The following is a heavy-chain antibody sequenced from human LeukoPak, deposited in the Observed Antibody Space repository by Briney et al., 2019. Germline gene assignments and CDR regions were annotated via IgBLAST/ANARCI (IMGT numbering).Heavy chain of an antibody. V-gene: IGHV3-64D*06. CDR1: GFGSTVYA. J-gene: IGHJ4*02. CDR3: VKGSEWHYYDCSGYQPLLDFDY. D-gene: IGHD3-22*01. Sequence: GGSLRLSCSASGFGSTVYAMDWVRQAPGKGLEYVSAISSNGGSTYYADSVKGRFTISRDNSKNTLYLQMSSLRAEDTAVYYCVKGSEWHYYDCSGYQPLLDFDYWGQGTLVTVSS. CDR2: ISSNGGST.